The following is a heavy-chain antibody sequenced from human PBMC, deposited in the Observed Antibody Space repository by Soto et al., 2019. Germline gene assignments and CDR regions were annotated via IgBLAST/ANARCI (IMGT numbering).Heavy chain of an antibody. CDR2: ISVYNGYT. V-gene: IGHV1-18*01. Sequence: ASVKVSCKASGYTLTSYGISWVRQAPGQGLDWMGWISVYNGYTHYAQKLQGRVTMTTDTTTSTAYMALRSLRSDDTAVYYCARVTDDYVWGSYRYVDYWGQGTQVTVSS. J-gene: IGHJ4*02. D-gene: IGHD3-16*02. CDR3: ARVTDDYVWGSYRYVDY. CDR1: GYTLTSYG.